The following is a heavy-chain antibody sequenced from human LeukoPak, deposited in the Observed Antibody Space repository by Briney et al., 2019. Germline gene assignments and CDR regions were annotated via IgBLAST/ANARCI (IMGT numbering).Heavy chain of an antibody. CDR1: GYSITSDYY. CDR3: VRDWGYDSSGYWQKYFDT. V-gene: IGHV4-38-2*02. CDR2: IYYSGST. Sequence: SETLSLTCTVSGYSITSDYYWGWIRQPPGKGLEWIGYIYYSGSTNYNPSLKSRVTILVDTSKNQFSLKLSSVTAADTAVYYCVRDWGYDSSGYWQKYFDTWGQGTLVTVSS. J-gene: IGHJ4*02. D-gene: IGHD3-22*01.